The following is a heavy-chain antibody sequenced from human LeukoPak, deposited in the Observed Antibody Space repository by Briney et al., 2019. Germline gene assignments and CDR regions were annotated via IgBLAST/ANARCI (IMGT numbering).Heavy chain of an antibody. CDR3: ARRRSYSSGWDT. CDR2: TYPADSNT. D-gene: IGHD6-19*01. CDR1: GSSFTSYW. J-gene: IGHJ4*02. V-gene: IGHV5-51*01. Sequence: GESLKISCEGSGSSFTSYWIGWVRQMPERGLEWMGITYPADSNTRYSPSFQGQVTISADKSISTAYLLWSSLKASDTAMYYCARRRSYSSGWDTWGQGTLVTVSS.